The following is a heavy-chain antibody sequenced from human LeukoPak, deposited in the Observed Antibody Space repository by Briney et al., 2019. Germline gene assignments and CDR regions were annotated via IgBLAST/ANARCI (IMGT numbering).Heavy chain of an antibody. Sequence: TSETLSLTCTVSGDSISSSSHYWGWIRQPPGKGLEWIGTIYNSGSTYYNASLESRVTISVDTSKNQFSLKLSSVTAADTAVYYCARDYDVLTAYPPTQLFDPWGQGTLVTVSS. D-gene: IGHD3-9*01. CDR2: IYNSGST. CDR1: GDSISSSSHY. CDR3: ARDYDVLTAYPPTQLFDP. V-gene: IGHV4-39*07. J-gene: IGHJ5*02.